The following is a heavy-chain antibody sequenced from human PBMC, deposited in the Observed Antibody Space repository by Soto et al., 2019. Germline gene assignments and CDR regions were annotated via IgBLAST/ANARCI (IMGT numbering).Heavy chain of an antibody. CDR1: GGSISRYY. Sequence: QVQLQESGPGLVKPSETLSLTCTGSGGSISRYYWSWIRQPPGKGLEWIGYIYYSGSTNYNPSLKSRVTISVDTSKNQFSLKLSSVTAADTAVYYCARDDMGDGYSWGNWFDPWGQGTLVTVSS. V-gene: IGHV4-59*01. CDR3: ARDDMGDGYSWGNWFDP. D-gene: IGHD3-16*01. J-gene: IGHJ5*02. CDR2: IYYSGST.